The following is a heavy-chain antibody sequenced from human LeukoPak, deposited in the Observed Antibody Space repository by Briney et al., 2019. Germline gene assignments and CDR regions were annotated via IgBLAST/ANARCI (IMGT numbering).Heavy chain of an antibody. D-gene: IGHD3-22*01. V-gene: IGHV4-39*01. Sequence: SETLSLTCTVPGGSISSSSYYWGWIRQPPGKGLEWIGRIYYSGSTYYNPSLKRRVTISVYTSKNKFSLKLRSVTAADTAVDYCARHDGYDSESGPQYFQHWGQGTLVTVSS. CDR3: ARHDGYDSESGPQYFQH. J-gene: IGHJ1*01. CDR2: IYYSGST. CDR1: GGSISSSSYY.